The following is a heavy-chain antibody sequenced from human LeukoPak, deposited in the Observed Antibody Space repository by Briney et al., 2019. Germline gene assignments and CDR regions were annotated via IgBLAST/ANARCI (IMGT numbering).Heavy chain of an antibody. CDR3: ARGSLYSSGWYGYYGMDV. D-gene: IGHD6-19*01. CDR1: GYTFTSYD. J-gene: IGHJ6*02. CDR2: MNPNSGNT. V-gene: IGHV1-8*01. Sequence: ASVKVSCKASGYTFTSYDINWVRQATGQGVEWMGWMNPNSGNTGYAQKFQGRVTMTRNTSISTAYMELSSLRSEDTAVYYCARGSLYSSGWYGYYGMDVWGQGTTVTVSS.